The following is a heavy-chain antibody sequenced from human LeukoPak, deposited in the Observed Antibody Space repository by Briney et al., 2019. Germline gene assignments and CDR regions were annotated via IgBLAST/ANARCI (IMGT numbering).Heavy chain of an antibody. J-gene: IGHJ4*02. CDR3: AREGQVGATIGY. CDR1: GGSISSGGYY. Sequence: SETLSLTCTVSGGSISSGGYYWSWIRQPPGKGLEWIGYIYHSGSTYYNPSLKSRVTISVDRSKNQFSLKLSSVTAADTAVYYCAREGQVGATIGYWGQGTLVTVSS. D-gene: IGHD1-26*01. CDR2: IYHSGST. V-gene: IGHV4-30-2*01.